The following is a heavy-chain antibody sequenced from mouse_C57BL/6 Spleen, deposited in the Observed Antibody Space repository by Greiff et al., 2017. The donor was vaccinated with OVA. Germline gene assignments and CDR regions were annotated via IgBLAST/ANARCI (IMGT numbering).Heavy chain of an antibody. CDR3: ARDPHYAMDY. J-gene: IGHJ4*01. V-gene: IGHV3-6*01. CDR1: GYSITSGYY. CDR2: ISYDGSN. Sequence: EVKLQESGPGLVKPSQSLSLTCSVTGYSITSGYYWNWIRQFPGNKLEWMGYISYDGSNNYNPSLKNRISITRDTSKNQFFLKLNSVTTEDTATYYCARDPHYAMDYWGQGTSVTVSS.